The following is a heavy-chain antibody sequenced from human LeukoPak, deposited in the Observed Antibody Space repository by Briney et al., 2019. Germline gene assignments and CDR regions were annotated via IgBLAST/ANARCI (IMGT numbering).Heavy chain of an antibody. CDR3: AISDYYDSSGYLYGMDV. V-gene: IGHV3-23*01. J-gene: IGHJ6*02. CDR1: RFTFSSYA. D-gene: IGHD3-22*01. Sequence: GGSLRLSCAASRFTFSSYAMSWVRQAPGKGLEWVSAISGSGGSTYYADSVKGRFTISRDNSKNTLYLQMNSLRAEDTAVYYCAISDYYDSSGYLYGMDVWGQGTTVTVSS. CDR2: ISGSGGST.